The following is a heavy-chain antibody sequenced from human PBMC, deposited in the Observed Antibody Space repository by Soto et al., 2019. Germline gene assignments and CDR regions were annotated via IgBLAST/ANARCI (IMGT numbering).Heavy chain of an antibody. CDR1: GFTFSDFY. CDR2: KSPSGTSV. CDR3: MAFEFWSGYYSTT. D-gene: IGHD3-3*01. Sequence: GGSLRLSCAASGFTFSDFYMSWIRQAPGKGLEWVSYKSPSGTSVYYGDSVKGRFTISRDNSKNSLYLQMNSLRAEDTAIYYCMAFEFWSGYYSTTWGQGTLVTVSS. J-gene: IGHJ5*02. V-gene: IGHV3-11*01.